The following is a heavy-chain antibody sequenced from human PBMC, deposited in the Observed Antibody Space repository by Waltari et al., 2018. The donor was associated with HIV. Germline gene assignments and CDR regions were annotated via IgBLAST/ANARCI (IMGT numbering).Heavy chain of an antibody. CDR2: IKSDGSST. V-gene: IGHV3-74*01. J-gene: IGHJ4*02. CDR1: GFTFSTYW. D-gene: IGHD3-16*01. Sequence: EVQLVESGGGLVQPGGSLRLSCAASGFTFSTYWMTRVRQVPGKGLVWVARIKSDGSSTSYADSVKGRFTVSRDNAKNTLYLQMNSLRPEDSAVYYCATPIMIAFGGDDFWGQGTLVTVSS. CDR3: ATPIMIAFGGDDF.